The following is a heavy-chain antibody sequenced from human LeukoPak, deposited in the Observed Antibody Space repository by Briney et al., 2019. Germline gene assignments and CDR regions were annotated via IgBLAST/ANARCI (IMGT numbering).Heavy chain of an antibody. V-gene: IGHV3-9*01. CDR3: AKGSHDRSGYFLFDY. CDR1: GCTFDDYA. D-gene: IGHD3-22*01. J-gene: IGHJ4*02. CDR2: ISWNSGSI. Sequence: GRSLRLSCAASGCTFDDYAMHWVRQAPGKGLEWVSGISWNSGSISYADAVKGRFTISRDNAKNSLYLQMNSLRAEDTALYYCAKGSHDRSGYFLFDYWGQGTLVTVSS.